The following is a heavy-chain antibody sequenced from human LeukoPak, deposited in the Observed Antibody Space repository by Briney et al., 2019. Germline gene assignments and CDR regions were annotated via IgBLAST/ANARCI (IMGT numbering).Heavy chain of an antibody. CDR2: IYTSGST. J-gene: IGHJ3*02. V-gene: IGHV4-4*07. Sequence: SETLSLTCTVSGGSISSYYWSWIRQPAGKGLEWIGRIYTSGSTNYNPSLKSRVTMSVDTSKNQFSLKLSSVTAADTAVYYCARDRGDVAALGYDAFNIWGLGTMVTVSS. D-gene: IGHD6-6*01. CDR1: GGSISSYY. CDR3: ARDRGDVAALGYDAFNI.